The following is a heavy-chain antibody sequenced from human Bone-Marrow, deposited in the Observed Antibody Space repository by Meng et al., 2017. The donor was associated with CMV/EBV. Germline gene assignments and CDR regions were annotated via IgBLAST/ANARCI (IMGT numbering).Heavy chain of an antibody. J-gene: IGHJ4*02. CDR3: ARYGLRGFFDY. V-gene: IGHV1-8*01. CDR1: GYTFTNYD. Sequence: ASVKVSCKPSGYTFTNYDINWVRQATGQGLEWMGWMNPNSGNAGYAQKFQGRVTMTRNTSINTAYMELSSLRSEDTAIYYCARYGLRGFFDYWGQGTLVTFSS. CDR2: MNPNSGNA. D-gene: IGHD3-10*01.